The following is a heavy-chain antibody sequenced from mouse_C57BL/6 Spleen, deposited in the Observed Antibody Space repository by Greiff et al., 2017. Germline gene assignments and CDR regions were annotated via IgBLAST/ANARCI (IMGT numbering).Heavy chain of an antibody. CDR2: ISSGGSYT. V-gene: IGHV5-6*01. CDR1: GFTFSSYG. CDR3: ARPGTMAMDY. Sequence: EVMLVESGGDLVKPGGSLKLSCAASGFTFSSYGMSWVRQTPDKRLEWVATISSGGSYTYYPDSVKGRFTISRDNAKNTLYLQMSSLKSEDTAMYYCARPGTMAMDYWGQGTSVTVSS. J-gene: IGHJ4*01.